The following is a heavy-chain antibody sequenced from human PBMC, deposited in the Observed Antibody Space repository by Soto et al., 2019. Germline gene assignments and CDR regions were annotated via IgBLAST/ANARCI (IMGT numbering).Heavy chain of an antibody. J-gene: IGHJ6*02. D-gene: IGHD3-9*01. CDR1: GGSFSGYY. CDR2: INHSGST. V-gene: IGHV4-34*01. Sequence: XETLSLTCSVYGGSFSGYYWSWIRQPPGKGLEWIGEINHSGSTNYNPSLKSRVTISVDTSKNQFSLKLSSVTAADTAVYYCARGGYFDWLSPNYYGMDVWGQGTTVTVSS. CDR3: ARGGYFDWLSPNYYGMDV.